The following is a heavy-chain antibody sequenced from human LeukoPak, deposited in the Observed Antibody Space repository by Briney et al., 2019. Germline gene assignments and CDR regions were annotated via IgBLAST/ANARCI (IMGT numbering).Heavy chain of an antibody. D-gene: IGHD7-27*01. J-gene: IGHJ4*02. Sequence: ATVKVSCKASGYTFTSFDFNWVRQATGQGLEWMGWMKSNNGHTGYAQRFQGRVTMTRDTSISTAYMELSSLTFEDTAVYYCARGPPNWGMVGYWGQGTLVTVSS. V-gene: IGHV1-8*01. CDR2: MKSNNGHT. CDR3: ARGPPNWGMVGY. CDR1: GYTFTSFD.